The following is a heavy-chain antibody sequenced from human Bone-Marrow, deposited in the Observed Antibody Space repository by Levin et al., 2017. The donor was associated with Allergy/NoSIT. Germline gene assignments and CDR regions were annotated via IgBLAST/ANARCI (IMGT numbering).Heavy chain of an antibody. V-gene: IGHV3-21*05. CDR2: ISSTTSLSSSGTFI. CDR3: ASGGISSTWYLIDY. CDR1: GFSFSSYS. J-gene: IGHJ4*02. D-gene: IGHD6-13*01. Sequence: GGSLRLSCAASGFSFSSYSMNWVRQAPGKGLEWISYISSTTSLSSSGTFIYYADSVKGRFSISRDNARNSLYLQMNSLRHEDTAVYYCASGGISSTWYLIDYWGQGTLVTVSS.